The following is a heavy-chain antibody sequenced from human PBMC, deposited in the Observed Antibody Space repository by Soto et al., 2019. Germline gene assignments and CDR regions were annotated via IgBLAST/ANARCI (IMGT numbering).Heavy chain of an antibody. CDR1: GYTFTSYA. Sequence: QVQLVQSGAEEKKPGASVKVSCKASGYTFTSYAMHWVRQAPGQRLEWMGWINAGNGNTKYSQKFQGRVTITRDTSASTAYMELRSLRAEETAVYYCARSIVGVTALDYWGQGTLVT. D-gene: IGHD2-21*02. V-gene: IGHV1-3*05. J-gene: IGHJ4*02. CDR3: ARSIVGVTALDY. CDR2: INAGNGNT.